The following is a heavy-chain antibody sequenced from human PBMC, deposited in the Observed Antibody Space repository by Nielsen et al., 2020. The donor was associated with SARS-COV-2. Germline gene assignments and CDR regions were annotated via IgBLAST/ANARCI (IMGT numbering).Heavy chain of an antibody. Sequence: SCAASGFTFSSYGMHWVRQAPGKGLEWVAVIWYDGSNKYYADSVKGRFTISRDNSKNTLYLQMNSLRAEDTAVYYCARDRVAVAGTLDYWGQGTLVTVSS. CDR2: IWYDGSNK. V-gene: IGHV3-33*01. CDR1: GFTFSSYG. D-gene: IGHD6-19*01. CDR3: ARDRVAVAGTLDY. J-gene: IGHJ4*02.